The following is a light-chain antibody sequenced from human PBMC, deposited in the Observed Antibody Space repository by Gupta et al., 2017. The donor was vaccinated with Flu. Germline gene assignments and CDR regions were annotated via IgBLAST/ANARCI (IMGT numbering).Light chain of an antibody. V-gene: IGKV3-11*01. CDR1: QSVSTY. CDR3: QQRSNWPFT. Sequence: IVLTQSPVTLSLSPGERATLSCRANQSVSTYLAWYQQKPGQAPRLLIHGASYRATGLPARFRGSGNATDFTLSVSSLESEDFAVYYCQQRSNWPFTFGRGTMVDI. J-gene: IGKJ4*01. CDR2: GAS.